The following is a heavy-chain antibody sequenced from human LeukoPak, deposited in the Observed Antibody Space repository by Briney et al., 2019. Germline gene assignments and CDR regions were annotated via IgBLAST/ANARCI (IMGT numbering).Heavy chain of an antibody. J-gene: IGHJ6*03. CDR3: ARGSVQLWLRDTYYYMDV. V-gene: IGHV3-20*04. Sequence: GGSLRLSCAASGFTFDDYAMNWVRQVPGRGLEWVSGINWNGRITEYADSAKDRFTISRQNTKNSLYLYMNNLGGEDTALYFCARGSVQLWLRDTYYYMDVWGKGTTVTVSS. D-gene: IGHD5-18*01. CDR1: GFTFDDYA. CDR2: INWNGRIT.